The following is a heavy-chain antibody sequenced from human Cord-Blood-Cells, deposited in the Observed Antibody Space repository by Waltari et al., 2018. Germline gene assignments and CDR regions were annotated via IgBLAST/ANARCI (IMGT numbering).Heavy chain of an antibody. CDR1: TFTGYY. Sequence: TFTGYYMHWVRQAPGQGLEWMGRINPNSGGTNYAQKFQGRVTMTRDTSISTAYMELSRLRSDDTAVYYCARDPRSYSSSSWYFDLWGRGTLVTVSS. CDR2: INPNSGGT. J-gene: IGHJ2*01. V-gene: IGHV1-2*06. CDR3: ARDPRSYSSSSWYFDL. D-gene: IGHD6-6*01.